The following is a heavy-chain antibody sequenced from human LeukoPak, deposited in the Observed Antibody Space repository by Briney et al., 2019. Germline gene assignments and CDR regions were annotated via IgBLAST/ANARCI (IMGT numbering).Heavy chain of an antibody. CDR2: IYPNTGGT. J-gene: IGHJ4*02. CDR3: AAGINYNSGWYGSFDS. V-gene: IGHV1-2*02. CDR1: GYTLTDYY. D-gene: IGHD6-19*01. Sequence: ASVKVSCKSSGYTLTDYYIHWVRQAPGQGLEWIGWIYPNTGGTNYPQQFQGRITMTRDTSISTAYMELTRLRFDDTAVYYCAAGINYNSGWYGSFDSWGQGSLVTVSS.